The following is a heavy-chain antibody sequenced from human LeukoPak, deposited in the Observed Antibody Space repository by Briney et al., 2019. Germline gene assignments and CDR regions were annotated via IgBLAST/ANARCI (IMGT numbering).Heavy chain of an antibody. V-gene: IGHV3-64D*06. Sequence: GGSLRLSCSASGFIFSPYAMHWVRQAPGKGLEYVSSISSEGKTTYYADSVKGRFTISRDNSKNTLYLQMSSLRHEDTAVYYCVKDRWVDHWGQGTLVTVSS. CDR1: GFIFSPYA. D-gene: IGHD6-13*01. J-gene: IGHJ4*02. CDR3: VKDRWVDH. CDR2: ISSEGKTT.